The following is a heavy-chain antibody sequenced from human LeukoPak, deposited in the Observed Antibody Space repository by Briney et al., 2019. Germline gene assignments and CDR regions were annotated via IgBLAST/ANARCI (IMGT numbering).Heavy chain of an antibody. J-gene: IGHJ5*02. D-gene: IGHD3-10*01. V-gene: IGHV3-21*04. CDR2: ISSNSGYI. Sequence: AGGSLRLSCAASGFTFSSYTMNWVRQAPGKGLEWVSSISSNSGYIYYADSLRGRFTISRDNSKNTLYLQMNSLRAEDTAVYYCVKDPLRRLEIGEYNWFDPWGQGTLVTVSS. CDR1: GFTFSSYT. CDR3: VKDPLRRLEIGEYNWFDP.